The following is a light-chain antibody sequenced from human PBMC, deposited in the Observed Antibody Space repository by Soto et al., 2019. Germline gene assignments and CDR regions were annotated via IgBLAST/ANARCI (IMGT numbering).Light chain of an antibody. Sequence: EILMTQSPVTLSVSPGERATLSSRASQSVSSNLAWYQQKPGQASSLLIYGAFTRATGIPARFSGTGSGTEFTLTISSLQSEDFALYYCQQYNDWPLTFGQGTKVEI. CDR3: QQYNDWPLT. J-gene: IGKJ1*01. CDR1: QSVSSN. V-gene: IGKV3-15*01. CDR2: GAF.